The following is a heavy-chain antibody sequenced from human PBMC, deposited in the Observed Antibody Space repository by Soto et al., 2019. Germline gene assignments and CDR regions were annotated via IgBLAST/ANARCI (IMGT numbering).Heavy chain of an antibody. V-gene: IGHV4-39*01. Sequence: SETLSLTCTVSGGSISSSSYYWGWIRQPPGKGLEWIGSIYYSGSTYYNPSLKSRVTISVDTSKNQFSLKLSSVTAADTAVYYCARRPIERSSGTPRWFDPWGQGTLVTVSS. J-gene: IGHJ5*02. CDR1: GGSISSSSYY. D-gene: IGHD3-22*01. CDR3: ARRPIERSSGTPRWFDP. CDR2: IYYSGST.